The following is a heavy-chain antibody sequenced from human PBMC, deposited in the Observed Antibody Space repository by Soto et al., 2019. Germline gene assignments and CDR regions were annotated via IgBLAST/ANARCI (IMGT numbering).Heavy chain of an antibody. CDR1: GFTFIGYA. CDR3: AKEAVVVAATHGWFDP. D-gene: IGHD2-15*01. Sequence: PGGSLRLSCAASGFTFIGYAMLWVRQAPGKGLEWVSAISGSGGSTYYADSVEGRFTISRDNSKNTLYLQMNSLRAEDTAVYYCAKEAVVVAATHGWFDPWGQGTLVTVSS. J-gene: IGHJ5*02. CDR2: ISGSGGST. V-gene: IGHV3-23*01.